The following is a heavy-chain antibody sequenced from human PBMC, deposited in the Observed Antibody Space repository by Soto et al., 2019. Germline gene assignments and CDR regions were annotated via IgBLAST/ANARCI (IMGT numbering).Heavy chain of an antibody. J-gene: IGHJ4*02. CDR2: ISSSSSYT. CDR1: GFTFSDYY. CDR3: ARGPPYYDILTGYYNYFDY. Sequence: GGSLRLSCAASGFTFSDYYMSWIRQAPGKGLEWVSYISSSSSYTNYADSVKGRFTISRDNAKNSLYLQMNSLRAEDTAVYYCARGPPYYDILTGYYNYFDYWGQGTLVTVSS. V-gene: IGHV3-11*05. D-gene: IGHD3-9*01.